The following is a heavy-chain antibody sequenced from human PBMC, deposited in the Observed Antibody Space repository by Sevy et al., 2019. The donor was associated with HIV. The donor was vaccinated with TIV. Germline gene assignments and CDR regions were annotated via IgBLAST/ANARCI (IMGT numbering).Heavy chain of an antibody. D-gene: IGHD6-13*01. Sequence: ASVKVSCKASGYTFTSYGISWVRQAPGQELEWMGWISAYNGNTNYAQKLQGRVTMTTDTSTSTAYMELRSLRSDDTAVYYCARELGSSSWQDAFDIWGQGTMVTVSS. CDR2: ISAYNGNT. CDR3: ARELGSSSWQDAFDI. CDR1: GYTFTSYG. V-gene: IGHV1-18*01. J-gene: IGHJ3*02.